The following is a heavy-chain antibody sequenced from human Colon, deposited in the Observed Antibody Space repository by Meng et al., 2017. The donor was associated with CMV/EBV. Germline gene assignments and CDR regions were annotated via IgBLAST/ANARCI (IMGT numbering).Heavy chain of an antibody. CDR2: ISPYNGDT. J-gene: IGHJ4*02. CDR1: GYTFTNFG. Sequence: QVQRVQSGVEVKKPGASVKVSCKTSGYTFTNFGISWVRQAPGQGLEWMAYISPYNGDTNYAQRFQGRVALTTDTSTSTVYMELGSLTSDDTAMYYCARELARGGYWGQGTLVTVSS. CDR3: ARELARGGY. V-gene: IGHV1-18*01.